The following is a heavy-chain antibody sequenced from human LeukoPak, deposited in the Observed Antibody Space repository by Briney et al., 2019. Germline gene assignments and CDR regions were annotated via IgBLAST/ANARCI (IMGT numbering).Heavy chain of an antibody. V-gene: IGHV3-48*01. CDR1: GFAFSSHT. D-gene: IGHD4-11*01. CDR3: ARERTLDYPYYYYYMDV. Sequence: GGSLRLSCAASGFAFSSHTINWVRQAPGKGLEWVSSISSGSTIIYYADSVRGRFTISRDNAKNSLYLQMNSLRAEDTAVYYCARERTLDYPYYYYYMDVWGKGTTVTVSS. CDR2: ISSGSTII. J-gene: IGHJ6*03.